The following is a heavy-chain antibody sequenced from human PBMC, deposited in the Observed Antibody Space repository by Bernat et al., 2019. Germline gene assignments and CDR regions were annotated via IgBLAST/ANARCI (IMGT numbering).Heavy chain of an antibody. V-gene: IGHV3-23*01. CDR3: AKDSGGATGSYYYGMDV. CDR2: ISGSGGST. CDR1: GFTFSSYA. Sequence: EVQLLESGGGLVQPGGSLRLSCAASGFTFSSYAMSWVRQAPGKGLEWVSAISGSGGSTYYADSVKGRFTISRDNSKNTLYLQMNSLRAEDTDVYYCAKDSGGATGSYYYGMDVWGQGTTVTVSS. D-gene: IGHD1-1*01. J-gene: IGHJ6*02.